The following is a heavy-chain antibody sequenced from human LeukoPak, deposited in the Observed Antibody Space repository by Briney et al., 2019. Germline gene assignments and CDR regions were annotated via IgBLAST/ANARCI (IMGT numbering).Heavy chain of an antibody. D-gene: IGHD6-13*01. Sequence: GGSLRLSCAASGFTFSTYYMSWVRQAPGKGLEWVGFINSSSEIIYYAYSEKRRFTDSRDNAKNSLYLHRNSLREEDTSVYYCGRHPAGIGDYLGEGTLVTVS. CDR3: GRHPAGIGDY. CDR2: INSSSEII. CDR1: GFTFSTYY. V-gene: IGHV3-48*02. J-gene: IGHJ4*02.